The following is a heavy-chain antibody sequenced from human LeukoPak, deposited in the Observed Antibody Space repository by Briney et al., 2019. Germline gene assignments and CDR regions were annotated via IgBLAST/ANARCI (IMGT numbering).Heavy chain of an antibody. J-gene: IGHJ3*02. Sequence: GGSLRLSCAASGFIFSSNSMNWVRQAPGKGLEWVSCISSSSTYIYYADSVKGRFTISRDNAKNSLYLQMNSLRAEDTAVYYCARDGYNYVHAFDIWGQGTMVTVSS. CDR2: ISSSSTYI. CDR1: GFIFSSNS. CDR3: ARDGYNYVHAFDI. D-gene: IGHD5-24*01. V-gene: IGHV3-21*01.